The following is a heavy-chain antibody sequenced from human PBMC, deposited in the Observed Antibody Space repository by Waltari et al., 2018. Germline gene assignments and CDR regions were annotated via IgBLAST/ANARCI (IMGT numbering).Heavy chain of an antibody. CDR2: NSSTISTI. Sequence: EVQLVESGGGLVQPGGSLRLSCAASGFTFSSYSMNWVRQAPGKVLKWGAYNSSTISTISYADSVKGRCTISTDNAKNARYLQMNSRRAEDTAGYYCARGSRAPYRGQGTLVTVSS. CDR3: ARGSRAPY. CDR1: GFTFSSYS. V-gene: IGHV3-48*01. J-gene: IGHJ4*02.